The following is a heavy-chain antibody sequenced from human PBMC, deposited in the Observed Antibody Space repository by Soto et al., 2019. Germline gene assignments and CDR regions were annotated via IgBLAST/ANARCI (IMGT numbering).Heavy chain of an antibody. CDR3: ARPHYESNTFYSFFDY. D-gene: IGHD3-22*01. Sequence: SETLSLTCAVSGESFSGYYWSWIRQPPGKGLEWIGQIFHGGGTNYSPSLKSRVTISVDTSKNQFSLELTSVTAADTSVYYCARPHYESNTFYSFFDYWGQGTLVTVSS. V-gene: IGHV4-34*12. J-gene: IGHJ4*02. CDR2: IFHGGGT. CDR1: GESFSGYY.